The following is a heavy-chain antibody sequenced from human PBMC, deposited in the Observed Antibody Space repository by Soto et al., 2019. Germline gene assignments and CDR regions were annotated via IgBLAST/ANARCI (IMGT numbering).Heavy chain of an antibody. CDR3: ARGSLLKSGFHYYYYGMDV. V-gene: IGHV1-69*13. CDR2: IIPIFGTA. CDR1: GGTFSSYA. J-gene: IGHJ6*02. D-gene: IGHD5-12*01. Sequence: GASVKVSCKASGGTFSSYAISWVRQAPGQGLEWMGGIIPIFGTANYAQKFQGRVTITADESTSTAYMELSSLRSEDTAVYYCARGSLLKSGFHYYYYGMDVWGQGTTVTVSS.